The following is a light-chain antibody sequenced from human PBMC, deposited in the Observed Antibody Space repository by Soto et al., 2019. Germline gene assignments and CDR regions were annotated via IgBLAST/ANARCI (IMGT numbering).Light chain of an antibody. V-gene: IGKV3-20*01. CDR2: GAS. CDR1: QSVSSTY. Sequence: EIVLTQSPGTLSLSPGERATLSCRASQSVSSTYLGWYQQKPGQAPRLLIYGASSRATGIPDRFSGSGSGTDFTLTIARLEPEDFGVYYCQQYGSSPPRTFGQGTKVEIK. CDR3: QQYGSSPPRT. J-gene: IGKJ1*01.